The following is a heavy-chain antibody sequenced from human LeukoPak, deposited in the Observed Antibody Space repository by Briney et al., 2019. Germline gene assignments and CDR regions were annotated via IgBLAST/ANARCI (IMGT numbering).Heavy chain of an antibody. CDR2: ISSSGSTD. J-gene: IGHJ6*02. CDR1: EFTFSDYY. Sequence: PGGSLRLSCAASEFTFSDYYMSWIRQAPGKGLEWVSYISSSGSTDFYADSVKGRFTISRDNAKNSLYLQMNRLRAEDTAVYYCARVSNDYGDYAPGAHLYYYGMDVWGQGTTVTVSS. CDR3: ARVSNDYGDYAPGAHLYYYGMDV. D-gene: IGHD4-17*01. V-gene: IGHV3-11*01.